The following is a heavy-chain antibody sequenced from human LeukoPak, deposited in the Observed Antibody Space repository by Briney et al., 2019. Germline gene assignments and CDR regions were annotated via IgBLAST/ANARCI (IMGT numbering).Heavy chain of an antibody. V-gene: IGHV4-34*01. CDR1: GGSFSGYY. CDR2: INHSGST. J-gene: IGHJ6*03. Sequence: SETLSLTCTVYGGSFSGYYWSWIRQPPGQGLEWVGEINHSGSTNYNPSLKSRVTISVDTSKNQFSLKLSSVTAADTAVYYCARASVTYYYYYYMDVWGKGTTVTVSS. D-gene: IGHD4-11*01. CDR3: ARASVTYYYYYYMDV.